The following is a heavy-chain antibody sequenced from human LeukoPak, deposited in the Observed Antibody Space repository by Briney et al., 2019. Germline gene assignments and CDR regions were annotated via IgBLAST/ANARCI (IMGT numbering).Heavy chain of an antibody. Sequence: ESSETLSLTCTVSGDSISSYYWSWIRQPPGKGLEWIGHIYYSGGTSYNPSLKSRATISVDTSKNQFSLKLSSVTAADTAVYYCARPNSLGYYFHYWGQGALVTVSS. CDR1: GDSISSYY. CDR3: ARPNSLGYYFHY. J-gene: IGHJ4*02. V-gene: IGHV4-59*01. D-gene: IGHD4-23*01. CDR2: IYYSGGT.